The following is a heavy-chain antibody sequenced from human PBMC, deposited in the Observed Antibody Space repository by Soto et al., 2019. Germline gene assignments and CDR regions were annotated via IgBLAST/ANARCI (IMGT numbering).Heavy chain of an antibody. CDR1: SGSINSGSYY. J-gene: IGHJ4*02. D-gene: IGHD3-22*01. CDR2: MYYSGST. Sequence: QLQLQESGPGQVKPSETLSLTCTVSSGSINSGSYYWGWIRQPPGKGLEWIGTMYYSGSTYYNSSLKSRVTISVDTSKNQFSLKLRSVTAADTAVYYCASHSDSSGHIVDYWGQGTLVTVSA. CDR3: ASHSDSSGHIVDY. V-gene: IGHV4-39*01.